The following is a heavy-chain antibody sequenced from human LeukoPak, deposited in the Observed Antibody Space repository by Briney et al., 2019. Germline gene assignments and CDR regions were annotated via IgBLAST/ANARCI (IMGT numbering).Heavy chain of an antibody. CDR2: ISGSGGST. J-gene: IGHJ4*02. CDR3: AKVRDSSGYYYLGDY. Sequence: GGTLRLSCAASGFTFSSYGMSWVRQAPGKGLEWVSAISGSGGSTYYADSVKGRFTISRDNSKNTLYLQMNSLRAEDTAVYYCAKVRDSSGYYYLGDYWGQGTLVTVSS. CDR1: GFTFSSYG. V-gene: IGHV3-23*01. D-gene: IGHD3-22*01.